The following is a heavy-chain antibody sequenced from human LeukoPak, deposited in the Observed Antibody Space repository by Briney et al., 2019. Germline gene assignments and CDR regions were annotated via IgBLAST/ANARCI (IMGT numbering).Heavy chain of an antibody. CDR1: GGSISSSDYY. CDR2: IYYSGST. CDR3: ARGYCSGGSYCPPPDY. J-gene: IGHJ4*02. Sequence: SETVSLTCTVSGGSISSSDYYWGWIRQPPGKGLEWIGSIYYSGSTYYNPSLRSRVTISADTSKNQFSLRLSSVTAADTAVYYCARGYCSGGSYCPPPDYWGQGTLVTVSS. D-gene: IGHD2-15*01. V-gene: IGHV4-39*07.